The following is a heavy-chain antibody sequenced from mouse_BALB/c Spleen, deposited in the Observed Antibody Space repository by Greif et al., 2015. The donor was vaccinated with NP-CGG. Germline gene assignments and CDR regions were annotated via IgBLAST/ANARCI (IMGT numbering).Heavy chain of an antibody. J-gene: IGHJ3*01. CDR3: ATTVVATFAY. Sequence: QVQLQQSGAELAKPGASVKMSCKASGYTFTSYWMHWVKQRPGQGLEWIGYINPSTGYTEYNQKFKYKATLTADKPSSTAYMQLSSLTSEDSAVYYCATTVVATFAYWGQGTLVTVSA. D-gene: IGHD1-1*01. V-gene: IGHV1-7*01. CDR2: INPSTGYT. CDR1: GYTFTSYW.